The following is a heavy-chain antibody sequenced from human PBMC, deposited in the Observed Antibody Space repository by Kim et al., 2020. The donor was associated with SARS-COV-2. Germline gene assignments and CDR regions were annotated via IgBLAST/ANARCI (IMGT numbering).Heavy chain of an antibody. CDR3: ARGGIAAIGDTRYGMDV. CDR2: IHSDGGSP. V-gene: IGHV3-74*01. Sequence: GGSLRLSCAASGFTFSSYWMHWVRQVPGKGLMWVARIHSDGGSPSYADSVKGRHTVSRDNAKNTVYLQMNSLRVDDTAVYYCARGGIAAIGDTRYGMDVWGQGTTVTVSS. CDR1: GFTFSSYW. D-gene: IGHD6-13*01. J-gene: IGHJ6*02.